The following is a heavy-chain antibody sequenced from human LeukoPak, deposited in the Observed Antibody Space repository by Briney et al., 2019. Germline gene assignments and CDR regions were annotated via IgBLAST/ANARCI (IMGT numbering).Heavy chain of an antibody. CDR1: GFTFSSYG. CDR3: AKVEHPSVVVGAFDI. Sequence: GGSLRLSYAASGFTFSSYGMHWVRRAPGKGPEWEAVISYDGSNKYYADSVKGRFTISRDNSKNTLYLQMNSLRAEDTAVYYCAKVEHPSVVVGAFDIWGQGTMVTVSS. J-gene: IGHJ3*02. CDR2: ISYDGSNK. D-gene: IGHD2-2*01. V-gene: IGHV3-30*18.